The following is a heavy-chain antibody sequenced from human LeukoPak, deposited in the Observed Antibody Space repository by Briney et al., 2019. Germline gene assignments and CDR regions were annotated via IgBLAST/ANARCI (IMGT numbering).Heavy chain of an antibody. V-gene: IGHV4-38-2*02. J-gene: IGHJ4*02. D-gene: IGHD5-24*01. Sequence: SETLSLTCAVSGYSISSGYYWGWIRQPPGKGLEWIGSVYFGGTTYYNPSLSSRVTMSLDTSKNQVSLTLNSVTAADTAVYYCARDNRRDGYKIFDYWGQGTLVTVSS. CDR1: GYSISSGYY. CDR3: ARDNRRDGYKIFDY. CDR2: VYFGGTT.